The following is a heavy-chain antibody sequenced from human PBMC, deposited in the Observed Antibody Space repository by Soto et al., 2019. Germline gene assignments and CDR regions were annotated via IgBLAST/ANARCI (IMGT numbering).Heavy chain of an antibody. D-gene: IGHD2-2*02. CDR1: GYSFTHYW. CDR2: IYPGDSDT. CDR3: ARPWCSGATCYRGVDYGMDV. J-gene: IGHJ6*02. V-gene: IGHV5-51*01. Sequence: PWESLKISCRSSGYSFTHYWIGWVRQMPGRGLEWMGIIYPGDSDTRYNPSFEGQVTISADKSISTAYLQWSSLKASDTAIYYCARPWCSGATCYRGVDYGMDVWGQGTTVTVSS.